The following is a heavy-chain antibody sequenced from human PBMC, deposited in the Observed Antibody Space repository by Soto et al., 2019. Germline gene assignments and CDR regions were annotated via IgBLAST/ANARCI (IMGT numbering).Heavy chain of an antibody. CDR1: GFTFSSYT. V-gene: IGHV3-23*01. CDR3: AKPPDYNWNDY. CDR2: VSGSGGST. Sequence: LRLSCAASGFTFSSYTMSWVRQAPGKGLEWISAVSGSGGSTYYADSVKGRFTISRDNSKDTLYLQMNNLRAEDTAVYYCAKPPDYNWNDYWGQGTLVTVSS. D-gene: IGHD1-20*01. J-gene: IGHJ4*02.